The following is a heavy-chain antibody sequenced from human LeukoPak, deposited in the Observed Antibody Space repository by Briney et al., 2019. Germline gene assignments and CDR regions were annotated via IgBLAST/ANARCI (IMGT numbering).Heavy chain of an antibody. CDR2: ISSSSSTI. J-gene: IGHJ5*02. V-gene: IGHV3-48*04. Sequence: GGSLRLSCAASGFTFSSYSMNWVRQAPGKGLEWVSYISSSSSTIYYADSVKGRFTISRDNAKNSLYLQMDSLRAEDTAVYYCARGNWFDPWGQGTLVTVSS. CDR3: ARGNWFDP. CDR1: GFTFSSYS.